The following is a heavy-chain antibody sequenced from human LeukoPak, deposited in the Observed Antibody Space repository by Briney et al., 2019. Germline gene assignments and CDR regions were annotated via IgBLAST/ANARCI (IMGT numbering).Heavy chain of an antibody. D-gene: IGHD3-22*01. CDR3: ARTYYYDSSGYYTFDY. J-gene: IGHJ4*02. CDR1: GGTFSSYA. V-gene: IGHV1-69*05. Sequence: EASVKVSCKASGGTFSSYAISWVRQAPGQGLEWMGRIIPIFGTANYAQKFQGRDTITTDESTSTAYMELSSLRSEDTAVYYCARTYYYDSSGYYTFDYWGQGTLVTVSS. CDR2: IIPIFGTA.